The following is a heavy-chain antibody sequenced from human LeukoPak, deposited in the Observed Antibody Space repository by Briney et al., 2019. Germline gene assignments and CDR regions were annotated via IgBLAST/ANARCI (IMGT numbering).Heavy chain of an antibody. J-gene: IGHJ3*02. Sequence: SETLSLTCTVSGASISSYYWNWIRQPPGKGLEWIGYIYYSGSTNYNPSLKSRVTISVDRSKNQMSLKLSSVTAADTAVYYCARCLGFLIGSSWYPDAFDIWGQGTMVTVSS. CDR3: ARCLGFLIGSSWYPDAFDI. CDR1: GASISSYY. D-gene: IGHD6-13*01. CDR2: IYYSGST. V-gene: IGHV4-59*08.